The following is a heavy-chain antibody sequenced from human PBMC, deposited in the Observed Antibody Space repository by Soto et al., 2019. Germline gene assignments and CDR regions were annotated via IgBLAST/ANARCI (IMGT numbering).Heavy chain of an antibody. D-gene: IGHD2-15*01. CDR1: GGSFSGYY. CDR2: INHSGST. Sequence: PSETLSLTCAVYGGSFSGYYCSWIRQPPGKGLEWIGEINHSGSTNYNPSLKSRVTISVDTSKNQFSLKLSSVTAADTAVYYCARYCSGGSCYSDAFDIWGQGTMVTVSS. J-gene: IGHJ3*02. V-gene: IGHV4-34*01. CDR3: ARYCSGGSCYSDAFDI.